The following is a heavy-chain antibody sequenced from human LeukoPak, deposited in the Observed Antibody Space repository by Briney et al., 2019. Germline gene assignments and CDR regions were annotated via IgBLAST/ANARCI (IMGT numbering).Heavy chain of an antibody. J-gene: IGHJ4*02. CDR1: GFSISAYE. CDR3: AKDLLPGAPDYFDY. Sequence: GGSLRLSCAASGFSISAYEMHWVRQAPGKGLEWVAVISGDGNIQLYSDSVKGRFTISRDTSETTLYLQMNSLRAEDTAVYYCAKDLLPGAPDYFDYWGQGTLVTVSS. D-gene: IGHD1-26*01. CDR2: ISGDGNIQ. V-gene: IGHV3-30-3*01.